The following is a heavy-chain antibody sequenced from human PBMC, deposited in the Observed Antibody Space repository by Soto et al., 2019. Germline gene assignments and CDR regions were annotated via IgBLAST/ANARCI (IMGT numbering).Heavy chain of an antibody. CDR2: FYYSGST. Sequence: QLRLEESGPGLLKPSETLSLTCTVSGGSISSSSYYWGWIRQSPGKGLEWIGSFYYSGSTYYSPSLRSRVTISGDASRKQISLRLSSVTAAYTAVYYCARISVASRYMDVWGKGTTVTVSS. D-gene: IGHD5-12*01. CDR3: ARISVASRYMDV. J-gene: IGHJ6*03. V-gene: IGHV4-39*01. CDR1: GGSISSSSYY.